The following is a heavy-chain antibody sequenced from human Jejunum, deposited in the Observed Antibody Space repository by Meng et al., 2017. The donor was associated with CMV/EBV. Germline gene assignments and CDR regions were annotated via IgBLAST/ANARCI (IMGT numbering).Heavy chain of an antibody. Sequence: KASGYSFNNYFIHWIRQAPGQGLEWMGWINPHNDGPVYAEKFQGRITLTTDRSMQTAYLELTSLTSDDTAVYYCARKTGDDSYFDFWGQGTRVTVSS. CDR3: ARKTGDDSYFDF. CDR2: INPHNDGP. J-gene: IGHJ4*02. V-gene: IGHV1-2*02. CDR1: GYSFNNYF. D-gene: IGHD5-12*01.